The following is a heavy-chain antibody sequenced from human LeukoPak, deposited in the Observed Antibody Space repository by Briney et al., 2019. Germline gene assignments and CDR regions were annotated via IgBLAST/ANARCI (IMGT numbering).Heavy chain of an antibody. J-gene: IGHJ4*02. V-gene: IGHV3-9*01. CDR1: GFTFYDYA. CDR3: AKGSSGYYDFDY. CDR2: ISWNSGSI. Sequence: GGSLRLSCAASGFTFYDYAMHSVRHAPGKGLEWVSGISWNSGSIGYADSVKGRFTISRDNAKNSLYLQMNSLRAEDTALYYCAKGSSGYYDFDYWGQGTLVTVSS. D-gene: IGHD3-22*01.